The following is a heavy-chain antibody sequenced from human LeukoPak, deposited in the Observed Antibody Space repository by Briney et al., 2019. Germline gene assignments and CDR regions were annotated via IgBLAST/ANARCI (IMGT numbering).Heavy chain of an antibody. CDR3: AREGGGCSSTSCSMDV. Sequence: GASVKVSCKASGYTFTIYYIHWVRQAPGQGLEWMGLINPSGGSTNYAQKFQGRVTMTRDTSTSTVYMELSSLRSEDTAVYYCAREGGGCSSTSCSMDVWGKGTTVTVSP. V-gene: IGHV1-46*01. CDR1: GYTFTIYY. D-gene: IGHD2-2*01. J-gene: IGHJ6*04. CDR2: INPSGGST.